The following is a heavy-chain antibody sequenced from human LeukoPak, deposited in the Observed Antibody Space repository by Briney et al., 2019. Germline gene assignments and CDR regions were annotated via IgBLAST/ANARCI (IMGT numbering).Heavy chain of an antibody. Sequence: GGSLRLSCAASGFTFSSYGMHWVRQAPGKGLEWVAFIRYDGSNKYYADSVKGRFTISRDNSKNTLYLQMNSLRAEDTAVYYCAKGGSSWSVIDYWGQGTLATVSS. D-gene: IGHD6-13*01. J-gene: IGHJ4*02. CDR2: IRYDGSNK. CDR1: GFTFSSYG. V-gene: IGHV3-30*02. CDR3: AKGGSSWSVIDY.